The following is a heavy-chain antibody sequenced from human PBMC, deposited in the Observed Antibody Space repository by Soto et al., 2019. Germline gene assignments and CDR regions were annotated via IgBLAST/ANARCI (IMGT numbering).Heavy chain of an antibody. D-gene: IGHD6-19*01. Sequence: QVQLVQSGAEVKKPGSSVKVSCKASGGTFSSYTISWVRQAPGQGLEWLGRIIPILGTANYAQKFQGRVTITANKSTSTAYMELSSLRSEDTAVYYCASLAVADVGVDIWGQGTMVTVSS. CDR3: ASLAVADVGVDI. CDR2: IIPILGTA. J-gene: IGHJ3*02. CDR1: GGTFSSYT. V-gene: IGHV1-69*08.